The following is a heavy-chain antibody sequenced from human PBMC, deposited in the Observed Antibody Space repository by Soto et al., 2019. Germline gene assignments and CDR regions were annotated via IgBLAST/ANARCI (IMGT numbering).Heavy chain of an antibody. Sequence: SETLSLTCTVSGGSISGYYWSWIRQPPGKGLEWIGYFFYSGSTSYNPSLRSRLTISLDTSKNQFSLRLTSVTAADTAVYYCAREDSSGYKFFDPWGPGTLVTVSS. V-gene: IGHV4-59*01. J-gene: IGHJ5*02. CDR3: AREDSSGYKFFDP. CDR1: GGSISGYY. D-gene: IGHD3-22*01. CDR2: FFYSGST.